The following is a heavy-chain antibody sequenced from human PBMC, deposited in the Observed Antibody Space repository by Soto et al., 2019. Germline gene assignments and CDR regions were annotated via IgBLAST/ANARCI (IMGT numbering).Heavy chain of an antibody. CDR1: GYSFTSYW. D-gene: IGHD6-13*01. CDR3: ARLGSAAAAEYYGMDV. V-gene: IGHV5-51*01. Sequence: PGESLKISCKGSGYSFTSYWIGWVRQMPGKGLEWMGIIYPGDSDTRYSPSFQGQVTISADKSISTAYLQWSSLKASDTAMYYCARLGSAAAAEYYGMDVWGQATTVTVSS. CDR2: IYPGDSDT. J-gene: IGHJ6*01.